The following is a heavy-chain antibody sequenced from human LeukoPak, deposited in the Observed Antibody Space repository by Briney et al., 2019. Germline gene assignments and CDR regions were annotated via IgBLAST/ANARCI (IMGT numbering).Heavy chain of an antibody. CDR3: ARDREVPEGWFDP. CDR2: ISAYNGNT. V-gene: IGHV1-18*01. CDR1: GYTFTSYG. D-gene: IGHD1-26*01. Sequence: ASVNVSCNSSGYTFTSYGISWVRQAPGQGLEWMGWISAYNGNTNYAQKPQGRVTMPTDTSTSTAYMELRSLRSDDTAVHYCARDREVPEGWFDPWGQGTLVTVSS. J-gene: IGHJ5*02.